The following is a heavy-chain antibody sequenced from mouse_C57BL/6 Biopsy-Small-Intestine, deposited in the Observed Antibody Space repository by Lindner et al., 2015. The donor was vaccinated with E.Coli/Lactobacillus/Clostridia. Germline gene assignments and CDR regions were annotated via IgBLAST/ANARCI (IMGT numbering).Heavy chain of an antibody. J-gene: IGHJ4*01. CDR1: GFTFSDNG. V-gene: IGHV5-17*01. CDR3: AKPHYYAMDY. CDR2: INSVSSTI. Sequence: VQLQESGGGLVKPGGSRKLSCVASGFTFSDNGMHWVRQAPEKGLEWIAYINSVSSTIYYADTVKGRFTISRDNAKNTLFLQMTSLRSEDTAMYYCAKPHYYAMDYWGQGTSVTVSS.